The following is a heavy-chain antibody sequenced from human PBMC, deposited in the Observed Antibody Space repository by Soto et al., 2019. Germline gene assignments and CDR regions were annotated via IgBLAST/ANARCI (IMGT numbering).Heavy chain of an antibody. V-gene: IGHV4-38-2*01. CDR3: ARGGLLWFGELLSHSYYGMDV. CDR2: IYHSGIT. CDR1: GDSISSGYY. J-gene: IGHJ6*02. D-gene: IGHD3-10*01. Sequence: SETLSLTCAVSGDSISSGYYWAWIRQPPGKGLEWIGSIYHSGITYYNPSLKSRVTISVDTSKNQFSLKLSSVTAADTAVYYCARGGLLWFGELLSHSYYGMDVWGQGPSVTLSS.